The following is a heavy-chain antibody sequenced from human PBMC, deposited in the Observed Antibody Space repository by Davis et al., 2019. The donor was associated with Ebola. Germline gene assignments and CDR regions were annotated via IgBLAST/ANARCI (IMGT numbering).Heavy chain of an antibody. J-gene: IGHJ4*02. V-gene: IGHV4-34*01. Sequence: MPSETLSLTCTVSGGSISSYYWSWIRQPPGKGLEWIGEINHSGSTNYNPSLKSRVTISVDTSKNQFSLKLSSVTAADTAVYYCARGLTSRWLRYGGFGYWGQGTLVTVSS. CDR1: GGSISSYY. CDR3: ARGLTSRWLRYGGFGY. CDR2: INHSGST. D-gene: IGHD5-12*01.